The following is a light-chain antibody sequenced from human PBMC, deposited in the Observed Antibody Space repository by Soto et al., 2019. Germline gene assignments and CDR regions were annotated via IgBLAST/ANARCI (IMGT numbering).Light chain of an antibody. V-gene: IGKV3-15*01. CDR2: GAS. Sequence: ETVMTQSPATLSVSPGERATLSCRASQSVSSNLAWYQQKPGQAPRLLIYGASTRATGIPARFSGSGSGTEFTLTISSLQSKDFAVYYCQQYNTWPLTFGPGTKVDIK. CDR1: QSVSSN. J-gene: IGKJ3*01. CDR3: QQYNTWPLT.